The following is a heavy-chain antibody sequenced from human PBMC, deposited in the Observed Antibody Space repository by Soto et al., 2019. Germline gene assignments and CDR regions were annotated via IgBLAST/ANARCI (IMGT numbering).Heavy chain of an antibody. CDR2: ISSSSSVI. D-gene: IGHD7-27*01. J-gene: IGHJ6*03. CDR3: ARDLSWGSNWYYYMDV. CDR1: GFIVSECD. Sequence: GSVRISGASSGFIVSECDMNWVRQAPGKGLEWVSYISSSSSVIDYADSVKGRFTVSRDNARNSLYLQMNSLRAEDTAVYYCARDLSWGSNWYYYMDVWGKGTTVTVSS. V-gene: IGHV3-48*01.